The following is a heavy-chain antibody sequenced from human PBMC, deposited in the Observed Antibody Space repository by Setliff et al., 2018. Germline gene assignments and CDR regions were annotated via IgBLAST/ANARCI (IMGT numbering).Heavy chain of an antibody. Sequence: HPGGSLGLSCAASGFTFSDYAMSWVRQAPGKGLEWVSTISGSAGSIHLADSVKGRFTISRDNDKNSMYLQMNSLGAEDTAVYYCARDNGRLPTEKSPYYFYYMDVWGKGTTVTVSS. V-gene: IGHV3-23*01. CDR2: ISGSAGSI. D-gene: IGHD4-4*01. CDR3: ARDNGRLPTEKSPYYFYYMDV. CDR1: GFTFSDYA. J-gene: IGHJ6*03.